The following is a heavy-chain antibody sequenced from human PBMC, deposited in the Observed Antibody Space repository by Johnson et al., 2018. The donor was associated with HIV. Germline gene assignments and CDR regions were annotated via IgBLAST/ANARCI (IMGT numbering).Heavy chain of an antibody. D-gene: IGHD2-2*01. CDR2: ISYDGSNK. J-gene: IGHJ3*02. CDR3: AKGLVPAAVSRRTGAPDAFDI. Sequence: QVQLVESGGGLVQPGGSLRLSCAASGFTFSSYAMHWVRQAPGKGLEWVAVISYDGSNKYYADSVKGRFTISRDNSKNTLYLQMNSLRAEDTAVYYCAKGLVPAAVSRRTGAPDAFDIWGQGTMVTVSS. CDR1: GFTFSSYA. V-gene: IGHV3-30*04.